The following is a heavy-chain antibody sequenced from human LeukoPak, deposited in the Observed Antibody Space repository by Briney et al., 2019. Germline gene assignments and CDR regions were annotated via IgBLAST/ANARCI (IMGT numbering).Heavy chain of an antibody. Sequence: PSETLSLTCTVYGGSFSGYYWSWIRQPPGKGLEWIGEINHSGSTNYNPSLKSRVTISVDTSKNQFSLKLSSVTAADTAVYYCARGYGPGSYYHYRGQGTLVTVSS. CDR2: INHSGST. D-gene: IGHD3-10*01. CDR3: ARGYGPGSYYHY. J-gene: IGHJ4*02. CDR1: GGSFSGYY. V-gene: IGHV4-34*01.